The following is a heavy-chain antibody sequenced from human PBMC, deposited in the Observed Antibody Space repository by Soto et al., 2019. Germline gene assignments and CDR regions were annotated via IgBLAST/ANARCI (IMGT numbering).Heavy chain of an antibody. CDR1: GVSIRSDTDY. CDR2: IYHTGSA. Sequence: SETLSLTCTVSGVSIRSDTDYWGWMRQPTGKGPEWIGSIYHTGSANYNPSLKSRVTISVDTSKNQFSLKLSSVTAADTAVYYCASFSRSHYYYYMDVWGKGTTVTVSS. J-gene: IGHJ6*03. CDR3: ASFSRSHYYYYMDV. V-gene: IGHV4-39*01.